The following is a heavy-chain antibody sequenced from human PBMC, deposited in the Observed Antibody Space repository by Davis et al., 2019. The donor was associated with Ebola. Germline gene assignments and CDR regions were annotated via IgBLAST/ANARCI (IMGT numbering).Heavy chain of an antibody. D-gene: IGHD3-10*01. Sequence: GESLKISCAVSGFTFSNYWMSFLRTCPVKGLEWVADIKEDGSVKSYVDSVKGRFTISRDNARNSLYRQINSLSAQDTAVYYCARNKLGVIGFDVWGQGKMVTVSS. CDR1: GFTFSNYW. V-gene: IGHV3-7*03. CDR2: IKEDGSVK. J-gene: IGHJ3*01. CDR3: ARNKLGVIGFDV.